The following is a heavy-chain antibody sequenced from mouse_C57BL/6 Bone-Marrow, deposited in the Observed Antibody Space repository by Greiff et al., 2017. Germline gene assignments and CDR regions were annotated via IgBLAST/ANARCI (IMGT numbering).Heavy chain of an antibody. CDR1: GYTFTSYW. CDR2: IYPGSGST. CDR3: ARRLYYGNYVGFAY. D-gene: IGHD2-1*01. Sequence: QVQLQQSGAELVKPGASVKMSCKASGYTFTSYWITWVKQRPGQGLEWIGDIYPGSGSTNYNEKFKSKATLTVDKSSSTSYMQLSSLTSEDSAVDYCARRLYYGNYVGFAYWGQGTLVTVSA. J-gene: IGHJ3*01. V-gene: IGHV1-55*01.